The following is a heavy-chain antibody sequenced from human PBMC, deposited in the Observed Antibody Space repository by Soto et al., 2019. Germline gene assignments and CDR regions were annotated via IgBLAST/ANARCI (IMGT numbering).Heavy chain of an antibody. CDR2: ILYDGSSQ. CDR1: GFAFSGYA. V-gene: IGHV3-30*04. CDR3: ARDQTNYDSRYGMDV. J-gene: IGHJ6*02. Sequence: RMVESGGNVVQPGRSLGLSCAVSGFAFSGYAMHWVRQAPGKGLEWVARILYDGSSQVYADSVKGRFTTSRDNSERTLSLQMNSLRSEDTGVYYCARDQTNYDSRYGMDVWGQGTTVTVSS. D-gene: IGHD3-16*01.